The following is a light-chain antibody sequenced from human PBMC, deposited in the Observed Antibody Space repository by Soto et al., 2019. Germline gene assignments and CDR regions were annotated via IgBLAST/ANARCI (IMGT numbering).Light chain of an antibody. CDR1: QSVSDN. Sequence: EIVMTHSPATLSVSPGERATLSCRASQSVSDNLAWYQQKPGQAPRLLIYGASTRATAIPARFSGSGSGTEFTLTISSLQYEDVAVYFCQQYDNWPYTFGQGTKLEIK. J-gene: IGKJ2*01. CDR2: GAS. V-gene: IGKV3-15*01. CDR3: QQYDNWPYT.